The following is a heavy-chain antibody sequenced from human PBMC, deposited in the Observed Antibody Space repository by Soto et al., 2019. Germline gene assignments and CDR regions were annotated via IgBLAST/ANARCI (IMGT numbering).Heavy chain of an antibody. J-gene: IGHJ3*02. CDR2: IYYSGST. CDR1: GGSISSSSYY. Sequence: SETLSLTCTVSGGSISSSSYYWGWIRQPPGKGLEWIGSIYYSGSTYYNPSLKSRVTISVDTSKNQFSLKLSSVTAADTAVYYCARHQSLGIGGGSHSPLFDAFDIWGQGTMVTVSS. D-gene: IGHD2-15*01. V-gene: IGHV4-39*01. CDR3: ARHQSLGIGGGSHSPLFDAFDI.